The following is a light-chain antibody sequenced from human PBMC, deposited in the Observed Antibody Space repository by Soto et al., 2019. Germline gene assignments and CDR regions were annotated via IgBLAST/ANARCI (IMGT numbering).Light chain of an antibody. CDR3: CSFAGSSTYV. Sequence: QSVLTQPASVSGSPGQSITISCTGTSSDVGSYDLVSWYQHHPGKAPKLMIYEVSKRPSGVSSRFSGSKSDNTASLTISGLQAEDEADYYCCSFAGSSTYVFGTGTKVTDL. V-gene: IGLV2-23*02. CDR1: SSDVGSYDL. J-gene: IGLJ1*01. CDR2: EVS.